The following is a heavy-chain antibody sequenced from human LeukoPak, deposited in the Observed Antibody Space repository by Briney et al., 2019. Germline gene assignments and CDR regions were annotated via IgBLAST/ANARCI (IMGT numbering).Heavy chain of an antibody. CDR3: ARGPGSQYYYDSSGYYYRYTPYYYYYMDV. CDR1: GYTFTGYY. V-gene: IGHV1-2*02. Sequence: ASVKVSCKASGYTFTGYYLHWVRQAPGQGLEWMGCVNPNSGDTNYAQKLQGRVTMTTDTSTSTAYMELRSLRSDDTAVYYCARGPGSQYYYDSSGYYYRYTPYYYYYMDVWGKGTTVTISS. D-gene: IGHD3-22*01. CDR2: VNPNSGDT. J-gene: IGHJ6*03.